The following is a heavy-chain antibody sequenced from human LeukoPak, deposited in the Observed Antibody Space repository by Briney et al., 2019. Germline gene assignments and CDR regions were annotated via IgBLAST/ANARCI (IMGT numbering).Heavy chain of an antibody. CDR3: ARGPSGRFLEWLSSYYYYMDV. V-gene: IGHV1-69*05. CDR1: GGTFSSYA. J-gene: IGHJ6*03. D-gene: IGHD3-3*01. Sequence: SVKVSCKASGGTFSSYAISWVRQAPGQGLEWMGGIIPIFGTANYAQKFQGRVTITTDESTSTAYMELSSLRSEDTAVYYCARGPSGRFLEWLSSYYYYMDVWGKGTTVTVSS. CDR2: IIPIFGTA.